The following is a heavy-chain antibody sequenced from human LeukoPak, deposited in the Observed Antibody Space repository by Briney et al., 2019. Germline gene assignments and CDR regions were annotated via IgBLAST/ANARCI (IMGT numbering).Heavy chain of an antibody. D-gene: IGHD3-10*01. CDR3: ARATYYYGSGSYDGDY. J-gene: IGHJ4*02. V-gene: IGHV3-30-3*01. Sequence: GGSLRLSCAASGFTFSSYAMHWVRQAPGKGLEWVAVISYDGSNKYYADSVKGRFTISRDNSKSTLYLQMNSLRAEDTAVYYCARATYYYGSGSYDGDYWGQGTLVTVSS. CDR2: ISYDGSNK. CDR1: GFTFSSYA.